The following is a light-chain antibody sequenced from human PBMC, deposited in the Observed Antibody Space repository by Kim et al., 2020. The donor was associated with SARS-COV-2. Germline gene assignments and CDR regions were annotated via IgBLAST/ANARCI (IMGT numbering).Light chain of an antibody. J-gene: IGKJ5*01. CDR3: QQYYNWPPIT. CDR2: YAS. CDR1: QSVNNK. Sequence: EIVMTQSPATLSVSPGERATLSCRASQSVNNKLAWYQKKPGQAPRLLLYYASTRATGIPARFSGSGSGTEFTLTISGLQSEDFAVYYCQQYYNWPPITFGQGTRLEIK. V-gene: IGKV3-15*01.